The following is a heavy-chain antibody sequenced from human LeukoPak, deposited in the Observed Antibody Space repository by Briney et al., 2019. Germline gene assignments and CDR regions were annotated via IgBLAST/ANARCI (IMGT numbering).Heavy chain of an antibody. CDR2: ISWDGGST. CDR3: AKDYDYGGNSGILDY. D-gene: IGHD4-23*01. Sequence: GGSLRLSCAASGFTFDDYTMHWVRQAPGKGLEWVSLISWDGGSTEYADSVKGRFTISRGNNKNSLYLQVSSLRTEDTAFYYCAKDYDYGGNSGILDYWGQGTLVTVSS. CDR1: GFTFDDYT. J-gene: IGHJ4*02. V-gene: IGHV3-43*01.